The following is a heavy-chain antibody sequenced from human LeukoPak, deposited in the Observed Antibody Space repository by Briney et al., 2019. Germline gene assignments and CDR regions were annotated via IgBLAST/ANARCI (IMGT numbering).Heavy chain of an antibody. V-gene: IGHV4-38-2*02. CDR3: ARDINSSGYYWNY. CDR2: IHHSGST. J-gene: IGHJ4*02. Sequence: SETLSLTCTVSGYSISSGYYWGWIRQPPGKGLEWIGSIHHSGSTYYNPSLRSRVTISVDTSKNQFSLKLSSVTAADTAIYYCARDINSSGYYWNYWGQGTLVTVSS. D-gene: IGHD3-22*01. CDR1: GYSISSGYY.